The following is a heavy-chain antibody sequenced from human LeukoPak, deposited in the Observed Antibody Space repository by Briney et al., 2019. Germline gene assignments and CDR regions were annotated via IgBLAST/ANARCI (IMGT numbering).Heavy chain of an antibody. CDR1: GRSISSYY. CDR2: IYYSGST. Sequence: RSSETLSLTCTVSGRSISSYYWGWIRQPPGKGLEWIGSIYYSGSTYYNPSLKSRVTISVDTSKNQFSLKLSSVTAADTAVYYCARVSLGSGGSCYWKSLPVWFDYWGQGTLVTVSS. D-gene: IGHD2-15*01. CDR3: ARVSLGSGGSCYWKSLPVWFDY. V-gene: IGHV4-39*01. J-gene: IGHJ4*02.